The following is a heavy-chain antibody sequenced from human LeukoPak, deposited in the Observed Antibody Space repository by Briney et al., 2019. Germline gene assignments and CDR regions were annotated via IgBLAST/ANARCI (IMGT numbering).Heavy chain of an antibody. D-gene: IGHD3-10*01. CDR3: ARVGSDYYMDV. V-gene: IGHV4-59*01. CDR1: GGSISSYY. Sequence: KASETLSLTCTVSGGSISSYYWSWIRQPPGKGLEWIGYIYYSGSTNYNLSLKSRVTISVDTSKNQFSLKLSSVTAADTAVYYCARVGSDYYMDVWGKGTTVTVSS. CDR2: IYYSGST. J-gene: IGHJ6*03.